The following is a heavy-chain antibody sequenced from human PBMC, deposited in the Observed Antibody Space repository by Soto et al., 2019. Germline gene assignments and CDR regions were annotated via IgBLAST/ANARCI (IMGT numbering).Heavy chain of an antibody. CDR3: ARGQGYCSGGSCYSGDPYYYYYYGMDV. Sequence: QVQLVQSGADVKKPGSSVKVSCKASGGTFSSYAISCVLQAPVQGLDGMGGCIPIVGTANYAHKLQGRVTIPADESTSTAYMELSSLRSEDTAVYYCARGQGYCSGGSCYSGDPYYYYYYGMDVWGQGTTVTVSS. V-gene: IGHV1-69*01. D-gene: IGHD2-15*01. CDR2: CIPIVGTA. J-gene: IGHJ6*02. CDR1: GGTFSSYA.